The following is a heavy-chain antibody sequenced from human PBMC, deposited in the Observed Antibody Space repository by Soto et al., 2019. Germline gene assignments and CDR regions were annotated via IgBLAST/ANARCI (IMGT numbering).Heavy chain of an antibody. V-gene: IGHV4-59*01. CDR1: GGPINSYY. CDR2: TYHSGST. Sequence: SETLSLTCTVSGGPINSYYWNWIRQPPGKGLEWIGHTYHSGSTNYNPSLKSRVTLSLDTSNNQFSLKLASVTAADTAVYYCAMAGNYRYFDSWGQGVLVTV. J-gene: IGHJ4*02. D-gene: IGHD1-7*01. CDR3: AMAGNYRYFDS.